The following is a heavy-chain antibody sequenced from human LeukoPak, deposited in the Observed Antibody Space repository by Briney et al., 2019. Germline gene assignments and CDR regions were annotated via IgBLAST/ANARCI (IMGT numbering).Heavy chain of an antibody. CDR1: GFTVSSNY. CDR3: ARTISSSGIYYYYYMDV. V-gene: IGHV3-53*01. D-gene: IGHD6-6*01. J-gene: IGHJ6*03. CDR2: IYSGGST. Sequence: PGGSLRLSCAASGFTVSSNYMSWVRQAPGKGLEWVSVIYSGGSTYYADSVKGRFTISRDNSKNTLYLQMNSLRAEDTAVYYCARTISSSGIYYYYYMDVWGKGITVTVSS.